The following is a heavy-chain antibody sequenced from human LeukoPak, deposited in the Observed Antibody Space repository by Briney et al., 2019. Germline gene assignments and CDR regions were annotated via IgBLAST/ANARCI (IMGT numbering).Heavy chain of an antibody. V-gene: IGHV1-69*06. Sequence: ASVKVSCKASGGTFSSYAISWVRQAPGQGLEWMGGIIPIFGTANYAQKFQGRVTITADKSTSTAYMELGSLRSEDTAVYYCATLYSSLDDAFDIWGQGTMVTVSS. CDR1: GGTFSSYA. D-gene: IGHD6-13*01. CDR2: IIPIFGTA. J-gene: IGHJ3*02. CDR3: ATLYSSLDDAFDI.